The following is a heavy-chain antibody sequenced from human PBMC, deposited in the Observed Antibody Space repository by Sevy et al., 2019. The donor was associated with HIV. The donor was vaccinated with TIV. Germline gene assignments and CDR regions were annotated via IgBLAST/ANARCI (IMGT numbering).Heavy chain of an antibody. CDR1: GFTFSSYS. Sequence: GGSLRLSCAASGFTFSSYSINWVRQAPGKGLEWVSSISSSSNFIYYADSVKGRFTISRDNAKNSLYLQMHSLRAEDTAVYYCARGEYCSSTTCSYFDYWGQGTLVAVSS. V-gene: IGHV3-21*01. J-gene: IGHJ4*02. D-gene: IGHD2-2*01. CDR3: ARGEYCSSTTCSYFDY. CDR2: ISSSSNFI.